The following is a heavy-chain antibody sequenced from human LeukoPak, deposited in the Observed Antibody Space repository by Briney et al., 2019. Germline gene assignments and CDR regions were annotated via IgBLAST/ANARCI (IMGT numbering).Heavy chain of an antibody. CDR3: ARGIAAAPFDY. V-gene: IGHV3-11*01. CDR2: IGASGSTI. CDR1: GLTFSDYY. D-gene: IGHD6-13*01. Sequence: GGSLRLSCAASGLTFSDYYISWIRQAPGKGLERVSYIGASGSTIYYAGSVKGRFTISRDNAKNSLYLQMNSLRAEDTALYYCARGIAAAPFDYWGQGTLVTVSS. J-gene: IGHJ4*02.